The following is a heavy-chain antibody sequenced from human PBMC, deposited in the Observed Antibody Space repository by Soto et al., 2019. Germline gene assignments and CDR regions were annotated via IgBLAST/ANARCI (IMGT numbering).Heavy chain of an antibody. CDR2: ISSSSSYI. D-gene: IGHD6-13*01. Sequence: KPGGSLRLSCAASGFTFSSYSMNWVRQAPGKGLEWVSSISSSSSYIYYADSVKGRFTISRDNAKNSLYLQMNSLRAEDTAVYYCARDPPRPGIAAAGSNSTWGQGTLVTVSS. CDR1: GFTFSSYS. V-gene: IGHV3-21*01. J-gene: IGHJ5*02. CDR3: ARDPPRPGIAAAGSNST.